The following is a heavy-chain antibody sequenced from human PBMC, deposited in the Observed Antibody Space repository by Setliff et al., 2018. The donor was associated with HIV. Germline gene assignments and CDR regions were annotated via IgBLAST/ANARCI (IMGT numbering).Heavy chain of an antibody. Sequence: SETLSLTCTVSGGSISSAGYYWSWIRQHPGKGLEWIGYIYNTGSAYFNPSLKSRLTISVDTSRNQFSLKLSSVTAADTAVYYCARGYTRGYFSHFDYWGQGTLVTVLL. CDR1: GGSISSAGYY. CDR3: ARGYTRGYFSHFDY. J-gene: IGHJ4*02. D-gene: IGHD3-22*01. V-gene: IGHV4-31*03. CDR2: IYNTGSA.